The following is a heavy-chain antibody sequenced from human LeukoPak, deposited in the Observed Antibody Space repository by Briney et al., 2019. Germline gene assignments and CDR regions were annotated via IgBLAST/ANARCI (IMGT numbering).Heavy chain of an antibody. CDR1: GYTFTNNY. V-gene: IGHV1-46*01. Sequence: ASVTVSCKASGYTFTNNYLHWVRQAPGQGLEWMGMIYPRGGSTSYAQNFQGRVTVTRDTSTTTVHMELRGLRSEDTAVYNCARDQEGFDYWGQGTVVTVSS. J-gene: IGHJ4*02. CDR2: IYPRGGST. CDR3: ARDQEGFDY.